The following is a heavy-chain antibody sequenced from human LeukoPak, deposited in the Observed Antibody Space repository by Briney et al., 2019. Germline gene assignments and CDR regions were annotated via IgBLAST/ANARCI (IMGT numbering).Heavy chain of an antibody. Sequence: PGESLRLSCAASGFTSSSYSMNWVRQAPGKGLEWVSSISSASTYIYYADSVKGRFTISRDNAKNSLYLQMNSLRAEDTAMYYCARLVWDTTMADGDIDSWGQGTLLIVSS. D-gene: IGHD5-18*01. J-gene: IGHJ4*02. CDR2: ISSASTYI. CDR1: GFTSSSYS. CDR3: ARLVWDTTMADGDIDS. V-gene: IGHV3-21*01.